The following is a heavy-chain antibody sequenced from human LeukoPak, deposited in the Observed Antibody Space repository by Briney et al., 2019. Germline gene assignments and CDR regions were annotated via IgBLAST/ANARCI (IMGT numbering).Heavy chain of an antibody. CDR1: GGTFSSYA. CDR3: ARRRYFDWLLAPRGFDP. CDR2: IIPIFGTA. D-gene: IGHD3-9*01. J-gene: IGHJ5*02. Sequence: GASVKVSCKASGGTFSSYAISWVRQAPGQGLEWMGGIIPIFGTANYAQKFQGRVTITADESTSTAYMELSSLRSEDTAVYYCARRRYFDWLLAPRGFDPWGQGTLVTVSS. V-gene: IGHV1-69*13.